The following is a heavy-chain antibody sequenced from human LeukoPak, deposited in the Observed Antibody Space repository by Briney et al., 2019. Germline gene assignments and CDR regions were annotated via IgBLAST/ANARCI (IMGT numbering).Heavy chain of an antibody. Sequence: PGGSLRLSCAASGFTFSSYAMSWVRQAPGKGLEWVSTISGSGGNTYYADSVKGRFTISRDNSKNTLYLQMNGLRVEDTAIYYCARGGSPRGFLGYWGQGTLVTVSS. CDR1: GFTFSSYA. CDR3: ARGGSPRGFLGY. J-gene: IGHJ4*02. D-gene: IGHD2-15*01. V-gene: IGHV3-23*01. CDR2: ISGSGGNT.